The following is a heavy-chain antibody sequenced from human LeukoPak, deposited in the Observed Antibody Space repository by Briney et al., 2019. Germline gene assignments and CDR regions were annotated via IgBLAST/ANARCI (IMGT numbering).Heavy chain of an antibody. Sequence: PSETLSLTCAVYGGSFSGYYWSWIRQPPGKGLEWIGEINHSGSTNYNPSLKSRVTISVDTSKNQFSLKLSSVTAADTAVYYCASHGSYYSFDYWGQGTLVTVSS. V-gene: IGHV4-34*01. CDR2: INHSGST. CDR1: GGSFSGYY. J-gene: IGHJ4*02. CDR3: ASHGSYYSFDY. D-gene: IGHD1-26*01.